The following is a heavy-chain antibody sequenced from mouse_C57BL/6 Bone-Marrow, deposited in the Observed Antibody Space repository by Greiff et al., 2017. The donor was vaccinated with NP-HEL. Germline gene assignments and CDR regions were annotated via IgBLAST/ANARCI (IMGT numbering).Heavy chain of an antibody. CDR2: LDPETGGT. D-gene: IGHD2-3*01. J-gene: IGHJ2*01. V-gene: IGHV1-15*01. CDR3: TRHSDGYYFDY. Sequence: QVQLKESGAELVRPGASVTLSCKASGYTFTDYEMHWVKQTPVHGLEWIGALDPETGGTAYNQKFKGKAILTADKSSSTAYMELRSLTSEDSAVYYCTRHSDGYYFDYWGQGTTLTVSS. CDR1: GYTFTDYE.